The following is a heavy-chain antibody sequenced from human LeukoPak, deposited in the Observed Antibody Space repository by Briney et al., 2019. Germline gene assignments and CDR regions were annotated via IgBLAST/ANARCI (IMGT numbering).Heavy chain of an antibody. J-gene: IGHJ4*02. CDR2: IYHTGST. D-gene: IGHD3-10*01. V-gene: IGHV4-34*01. CDR1: GGSFSNYY. CDR3: ARRGLQWFGEFPIDY. Sequence: SETLSLTCAVYGGSFSNYYWSWIRQPPGKGLEWIGDIYHTGSTTYNPSLKSRVTISVDTSKKQFSLRLSSVTAADTAVYYCARRGLQWFGEFPIDYWGQGTLVTVSS.